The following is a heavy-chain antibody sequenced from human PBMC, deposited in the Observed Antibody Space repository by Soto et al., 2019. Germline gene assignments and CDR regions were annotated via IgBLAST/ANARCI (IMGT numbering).Heavy chain of an antibody. J-gene: IGHJ3*02. CDR2: ISSSSSYI. D-gene: IGHD1-26*01. Sequence: GGSLRLSCAASGFTFSSYSMNWVRQAPGKGLEWVSSISSSSSYIYYADSVKGRFTISRDNAKNSLYLQMNSLRAEDTAVYYCARDRGVRWELPDAFDIWGQGTMVTVSS. CDR1: GFTFSSYS. CDR3: ARDRGVRWELPDAFDI. V-gene: IGHV3-21*01.